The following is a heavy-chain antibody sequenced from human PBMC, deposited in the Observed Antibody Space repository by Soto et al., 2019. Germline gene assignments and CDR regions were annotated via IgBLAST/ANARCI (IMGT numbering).Heavy chain of an antibody. Sequence: ASVKVSCKTSGYTFCNYGISWVRQAPGQGLERLGWISAYNGNTDYAQKLQGRVTMTTDTSTSTAYMEVRSLRSDDTAVYYCALRGYYYGMDVSGQGTTVTVSS. J-gene: IGHJ6*02. CDR2: ISAYNGNT. V-gene: IGHV1-18*01. CDR3: ALRGYYYGMDV. D-gene: IGHD1-26*01. CDR1: GYTFCNYG.